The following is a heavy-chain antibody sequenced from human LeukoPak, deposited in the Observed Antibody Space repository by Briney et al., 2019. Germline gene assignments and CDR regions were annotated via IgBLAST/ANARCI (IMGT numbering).Heavy chain of an antibody. CDR1: GFTFSNNW. V-gene: IGHV3-7*01. CDR2: IKPDGSDK. D-gene: IGHD5-12*01. J-gene: IGHJ4*02. Sequence: GGSLRLSCATSGFTFSNNWMSWVRQAPGKGLEWVANIKPDGSDKYYVDSVKGRLTISRDNAKNSLYLQMNSLRAEDTAAYYCARDVDSGHFDYWGQGTLVIVSS. CDR3: ARDVDSGHFDY.